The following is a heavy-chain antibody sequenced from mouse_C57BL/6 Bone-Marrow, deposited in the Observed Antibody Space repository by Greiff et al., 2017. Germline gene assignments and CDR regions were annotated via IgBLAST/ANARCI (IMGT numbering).Heavy chain of an antibody. V-gene: IGHV1-64*01. D-gene: IGHD2-3*01. Sequence: QVQLQQPGAELVKPGASVKLSCKASGYTFTSYWMHWVKQRPGQGLEWIGMIHPNSGSTNYNEKFKSKATLTVDKSSSTAYMQLSSLTSEDSAVYYCARWLLSYYAMDYWGQGTSVTGSS. J-gene: IGHJ4*01. CDR3: ARWLLSYYAMDY. CDR1: GYTFTSYW. CDR2: IHPNSGST.